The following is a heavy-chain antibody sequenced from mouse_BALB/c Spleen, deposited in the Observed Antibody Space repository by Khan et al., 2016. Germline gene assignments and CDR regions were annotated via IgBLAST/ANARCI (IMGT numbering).Heavy chain of an antibody. CDR2: ISYSGST. CDR3: AGMVGTSYFDY. Sequence: EVQLQESGPSLVKPSQTLSLTCSVTGDSITSGYWNWIRKFPGNKLEYMGYISYSGSTYYNPSHKSRISITRGTAKTQYYLQLNSGTTEDTATYCRAGMVGTSYFDYWGQGTTLTVSS. V-gene: IGHV3-8*02. D-gene: IGHD2-10*02. CDR1: GDSITSGY. J-gene: IGHJ2*01.